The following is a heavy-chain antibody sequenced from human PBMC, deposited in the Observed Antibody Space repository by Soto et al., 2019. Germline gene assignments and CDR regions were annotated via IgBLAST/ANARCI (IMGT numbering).Heavy chain of an antibody. CDR3: ARGDREDIAVVIGARPGEYGVDV. CDR1: GFTFRIYA. Sequence: QVQLVESGGGVVQPGRSLRLSCAASGFTFRIYAMHWVRQAPGKGLECVAVISYDGSNKFYRDSVKGRFTISRDNSKNTLYLQINSLRYEDTAVYYCARGDREDIAVVIGARPGEYGVDVWGPGPTVTVSS. J-gene: IGHJ6*02. CDR2: ISYDGSNK. D-gene: IGHD2-15*01. V-gene: IGHV3-30-3*01.